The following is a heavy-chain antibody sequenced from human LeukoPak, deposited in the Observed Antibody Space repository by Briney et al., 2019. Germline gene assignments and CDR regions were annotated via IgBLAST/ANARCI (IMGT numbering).Heavy chain of an antibody. CDR2: IKSKIFGGTT. Sequence: GGSLRLSCAASGFTFRNVWMGWVRQAPGKGLEWVGRIKSKIFGGTTEYATPVKGRFSISRDDSKNTVHLQMNSLKSEDTAVYYCAKDRRAYYDSSGYYYVFDYWGQGTLVTVSS. D-gene: IGHD3-22*01. CDR1: GFTFRNVW. V-gene: IGHV3-15*01. CDR3: AKDRRAYYDSSGYYYVFDY. J-gene: IGHJ4*02.